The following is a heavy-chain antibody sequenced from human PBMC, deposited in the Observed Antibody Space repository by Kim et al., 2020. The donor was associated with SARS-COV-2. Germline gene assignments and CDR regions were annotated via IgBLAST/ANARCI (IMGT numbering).Heavy chain of an antibody. CDR2: ISYDGSNK. CDR3: ARDTDQRGLVLWY. CDR1: GFTFSSYA. V-gene: IGHV3-30-3*01. D-gene: IGHD2-21*01. Sequence: GGSLRLSCAASGFTFSSYAMHWVRQAPGKGLEWVAVISYDGSNKYYADSVKGRFTISRDNSKNTLYLQMNSLRAEDTAVYYCARDTDQRGLVLWYWGQGTLVTVSS. J-gene: IGHJ4*02.